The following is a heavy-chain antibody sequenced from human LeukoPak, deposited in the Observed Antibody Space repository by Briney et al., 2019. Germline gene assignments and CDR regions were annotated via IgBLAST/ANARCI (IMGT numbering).Heavy chain of an antibody. J-gene: IGHJ3*02. D-gene: IGHD5-24*01. CDR3: ARGRDGYNYFDAFDI. CDR2: IYPDDSDT. Sequence: GESLKISCKGSGYSFTSYWIGWVRQMPGKGLEWMGIIYPDDSDTRYSPSFQGQVTISADKSISTAYLRWSSLKASDIAMYYCARGRDGYNYFDAFDIWGQGTMVTVSS. V-gene: IGHV5-51*01. CDR1: GYSFTSYW.